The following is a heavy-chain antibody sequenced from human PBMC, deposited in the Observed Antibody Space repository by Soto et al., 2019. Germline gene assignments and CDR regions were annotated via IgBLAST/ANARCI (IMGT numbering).Heavy chain of an antibody. CDR1: GFTFSSHW. D-gene: IGHD2-21*02. CDR2: INNDGSRT. J-gene: IGHJ4*02. CDR3: ARDAHPNGGNLNYFDS. Sequence: GGSLRLSCAASGFTFSSHWMHWVRQVPGKGLVWVSCINNDGSRTNYAGSVKGRFTISRDNAKNTLYLQMKILRAEDTAVYYCARDAHPNGGNLNYFDSWGQGSLVTVSS. V-gene: IGHV3-74*01.